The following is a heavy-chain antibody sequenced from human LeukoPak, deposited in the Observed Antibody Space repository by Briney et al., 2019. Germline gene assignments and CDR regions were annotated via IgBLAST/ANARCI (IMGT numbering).Heavy chain of an antibody. J-gene: IGHJ4*02. V-gene: IGHV1-2*04. CDR2: INPNSGGT. CDR3: GRAPRSTGYFFDY. CDR1: GYTFTGYY. D-gene: IGHD3-9*01. Sequence: GASVKVSCKAAGYTFTGYYMHLVRQAPGQGLEWMGGINPNSGGTNYAQKFQGWVTMTRDTSISTAYMELSRLRSDDTAVYYCGRAPRSTGYFFDYWGQGTLVTVSS.